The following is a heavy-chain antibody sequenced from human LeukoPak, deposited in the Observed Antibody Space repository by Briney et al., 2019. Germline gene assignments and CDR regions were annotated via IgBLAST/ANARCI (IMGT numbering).Heavy chain of an antibody. J-gene: IGHJ3*02. D-gene: IGHD4-23*01. CDR2: SQYSGNA. V-gene: IGHV4-31*03. CDR3: ARDHPTGAGGFDI. CDR1: GASISSGANY. Sequence: SETLSLTCTVSGASISSGANYWSWIRQHPGKGLGWIGCSQYSGNAHYNPYLRSRVTISVDTSENQFSLKLSSVTAADTAVYYCARDHPTGAGGFDIWGQGTMVTVSS.